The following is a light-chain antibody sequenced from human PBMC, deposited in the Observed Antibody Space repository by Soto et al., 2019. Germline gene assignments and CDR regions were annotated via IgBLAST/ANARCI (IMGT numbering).Light chain of an antibody. CDR1: QSISSS. CDR2: AAS. CDR3: QQSFSIPWT. V-gene: IGKV1-39*01. J-gene: IGKJ1*01. Sequence: DIQMTQSPSSLSASVGDSVTITCRASQSISSSLNWYQQKPGKAPKFLIYAASSLQSGVPSRFSGSGSGTDFTLTISSLQPEDFTTYYCQQSFSIPWTFGQRTKVEIK.